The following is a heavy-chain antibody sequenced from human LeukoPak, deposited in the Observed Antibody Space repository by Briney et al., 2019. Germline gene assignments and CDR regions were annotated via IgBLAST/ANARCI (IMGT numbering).Heavy chain of an antibody. D-gene: IGHD3-10*01. Sequence: ASVKVSCKASGDTFSKFSISWVRQAPGQGLEWMGWMSPDSGYTGYAQTFQGRVTLTRNTSVSTAFMELNSLRSEDTAVYYCAKKKDGGDAFDIWGQGTMVTVSS. V-gene: IGHV1-8*01. CDR3: AKKKDGGDAFDI. J-gene: IGHJ3*02. CDR2: MSPDSGYT. CDR1: GDTFSKFS.